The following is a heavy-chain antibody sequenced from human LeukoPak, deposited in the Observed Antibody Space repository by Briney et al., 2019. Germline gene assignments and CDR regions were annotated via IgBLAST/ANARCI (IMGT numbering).Heavy chain of an antibody. Sequence: GESLKISCKGSGYSFTSYWIGWVRQMPGKGLECMGIIYLGDSETRYSPSFQGQVTISADKSISTAYLQWSSLKASDSAMYYCARLPYCSGNNCYSRFDPWGQGTLVTVSS. J-gene: IGHJ5*02. CDR2: IYLGDSET. V-gene: IGHV5-51*01. CDR1: GYSFTSYW. D-gene: IGHD2-15*01. CDR3: ARLPYCSGNNCYSRFDP.